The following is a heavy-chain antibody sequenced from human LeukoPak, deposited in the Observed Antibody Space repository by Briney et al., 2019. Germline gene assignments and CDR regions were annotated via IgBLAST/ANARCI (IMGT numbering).Heavy chain of an antibody. Sequence: SETLSLTCSVSGGSISSCYWSWIRQPPGKGLEWIGYIYYSGSTNYNPSLRSRVTMSVDTSKNQFSLKLSSVTAADTAVYYCARSDYGDFFDYWGQGTLVTVSS. J-gene: IGHJ4*02. CDR3: ARSDYGDFFDY. V-gene: IGHV4-59*01. CDR1: GGSISSCY. CDR2: IYYSGST. D-gene: IGHD4-17*01.